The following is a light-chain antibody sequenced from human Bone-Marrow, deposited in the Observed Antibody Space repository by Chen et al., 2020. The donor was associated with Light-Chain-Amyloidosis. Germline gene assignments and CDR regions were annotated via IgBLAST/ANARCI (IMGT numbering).Light chain of an antibody. Sequence: QSALSQPASVSGSPGQSITISCSGSSSAVGGFNYVSWYQQHPGTAPKLVICVVSNRPSGISDRFSGSKSGNTASLTISGVQAEDEADYYCSSYTSSGTLIFGGGTKLTVL. CDR3: SSYTSSGTLI. CDR1: SSAVGGFNY. J-gene: IGLJ2*01. CDR2: VVS. V-gene: IGLV2-14*03.